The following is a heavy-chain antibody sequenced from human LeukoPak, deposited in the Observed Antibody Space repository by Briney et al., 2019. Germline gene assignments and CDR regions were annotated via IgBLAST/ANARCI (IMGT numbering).Heavy chain of an antibody. CDR2: ISGRGGST. D-gene: IGHD6-13*01. CDR1: GFTFNNDA. J-gene: IGHJ5*02. Sequence: GGSLRLSCAVSGFTFNNDAMSWVRQAPGKGLEWVSAISGRGGSTYYADSVKGRFTISRDNSKNTLYLQMNSLRAEDTAVYYCAKSSRAAAVNWFGPWGQGTLVTVSS. CDR3: AKSSRAAAVNWFGP. V-gene: IGHV3-23*01.